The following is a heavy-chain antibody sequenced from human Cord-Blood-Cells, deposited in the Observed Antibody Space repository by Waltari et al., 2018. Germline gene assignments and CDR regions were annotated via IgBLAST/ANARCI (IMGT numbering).Heavy chain of an antibody. J-gene: IGHJ4*02. Sequence: QVQLVESGGGVVQPGRSLRLSWAASGFTFRSYGMHWVRQAPGKGLEWVAVIWYDGSNKYYADSVKGRFTISRDNSKNTLYLQMNSLRAEDTAVYYCARGNDYGDYWGQGTLVTVSS. CDR3: ARGNDYGDY. CDR1: GFTFRSYG. CDR2: IWYDGSNK. V-gene: IGHV3-33*01.